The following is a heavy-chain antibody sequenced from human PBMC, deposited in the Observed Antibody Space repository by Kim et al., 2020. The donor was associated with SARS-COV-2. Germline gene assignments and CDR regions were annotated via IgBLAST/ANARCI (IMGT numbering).Heavy chain of an antibody. J-gene: IGHJ4*02. CDR1: GFTFSSYW. D-gene: IGHD3-10*01. Sequence: GGSLRLSCAASGFTFSSYWMHWVRQAPGKGLVWVSRINSDGSSTSYADSVKGRFTISRDNAKNTLYLQMNSLRAEDTAIYYCTREELYGSGPGFDYWGQGTLVTVSS. CDR2: INSDGSST. CDR3: TREELYGSGPGFDY. V-gene: IGHV3-74*01.